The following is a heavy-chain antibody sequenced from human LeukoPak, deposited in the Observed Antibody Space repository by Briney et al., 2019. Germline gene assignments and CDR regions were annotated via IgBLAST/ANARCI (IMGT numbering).Heavy chain of an antibody. CDR1: GFTFSSYA. Sequence: PGRSLRLSCAASGFTFSSYALHWVRQAPGKGLEWVALISYDGSNKYYADSVKGRFTISRDDSKNTLYLQMNSLRADDTAVFYCARGDYYDYYYNYMDVWGKGTTVTVSS. CDR2: ISYDGSNK. V-gene: IGHV3-30*04. CDR3: ARGDYYDYYYNYMDV. D-gene: IGHD3-10*01. J-gene: IGHJ6*03.